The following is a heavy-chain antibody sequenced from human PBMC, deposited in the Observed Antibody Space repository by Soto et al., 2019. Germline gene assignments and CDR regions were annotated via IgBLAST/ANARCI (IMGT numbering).Heavy chain of an antibody. CDR2: INAGNGNT. D-gene: IGHD3-3*01. V-gene: IGHV1-3*01. J-gene: IGHJ4*02. CDR1: GYTFTSYA. CDR3: ARESLYDFWSGYLFDY. Sequence: ASVKVSCKASGYTFTSYAMHWVRQAPGQRLEWMGWINAGNGNTKYSQKFQGRVTITRDTSASTAYMELSSLRSEDTAVYYCARESLYDFWSGYLFDYWGQGTLVTVSS.